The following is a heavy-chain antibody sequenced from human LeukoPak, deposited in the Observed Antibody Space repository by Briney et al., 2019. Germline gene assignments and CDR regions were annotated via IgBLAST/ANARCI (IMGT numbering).Heavy chain of an antibody. Sequence: SETLSLTCTVSGGSISSYYWSWIRQPPGKGLEWIGYIYYSGSTNYNPSLKSRVTISVDTSKNQFSLKLSSVTAADTAVYYCARSGGPFIAAAGTLDYWGQGTLVTVSS. D-gene: IGHD6-13*01. V-gene: IGHV4-59*01. CDR1: GGSISSYY. CDR3: ARSGGPFIAAAGTLDY. J-gene: IGHJ4*02. CDR2: IYYSGST.